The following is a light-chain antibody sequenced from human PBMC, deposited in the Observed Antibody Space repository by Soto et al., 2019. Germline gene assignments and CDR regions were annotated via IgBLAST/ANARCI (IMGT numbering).Light chain of an antibody. CDR1: GSDVGAYNH. V-gene: IGLV2-14*01. Sequence: QSVLTQPVSVSGSPGQSITISCTGTGSDVGAYNHVSWYQQHPGKAPQLIIYEVSNRPSGLSNRFSASKSGSTASLTISGLQAEDEADYYCCSYTTSSTLVFGTGTKVTVL. CDR3: CSYTTSSTLV. J-gene: IGLJ1*01. CDR2: EVS.